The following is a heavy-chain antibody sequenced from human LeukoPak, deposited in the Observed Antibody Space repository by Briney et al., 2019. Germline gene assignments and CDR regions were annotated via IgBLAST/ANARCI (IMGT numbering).Heavy chain of an antibody. V-gene: IGHV1-8*01. CDR2: MNPSTGNT. D-gene: IGHD3-10*01. CDR3: ARGPALVRGVITASGRDY. CDR1: GYTFTTYN. J-gene: IGHJ4*02. Sequence: ASVKVSCKASGYTFTTYNINWVRQATGQGLEWMGWMNPSTGNTGYAQRFQGRVTMTRNTSIGTAYMELSSLTSDDTAVYYCARGPALVRGVITASGRDYWGQGVLVTVSS.